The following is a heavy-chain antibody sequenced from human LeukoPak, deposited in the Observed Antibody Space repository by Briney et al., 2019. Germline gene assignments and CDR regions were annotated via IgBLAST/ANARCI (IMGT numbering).Heavy chain of an antibody. D-gene: IGHD6-19*01. CDR2: IDPSDSYT. V-gene: IGHV5-10-1*01. Sequence: GESLKISCKGSGYSFTSSWISWVHQMPGKGLEWMGRIDPSDSYTNYSPSFQGHVTISADKSISTAYLQWSSLKASDTAMYYCARQTPGRGSSGDWGQGTLVTVSS. CDR3: ARQTPGRGSSGD. J-gene: IGHJ4*02. CDR1: GYSFTSSW.